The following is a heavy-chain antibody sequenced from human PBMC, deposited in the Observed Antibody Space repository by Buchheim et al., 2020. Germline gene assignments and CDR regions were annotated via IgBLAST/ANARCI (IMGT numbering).Heavy chain of an antibody. CDR2: ISYDGSNK. CDR1: GFTFSSYG. J-gene: IGHJ4*02. V-gene: IGHV3-30*18. CDR3: AKGGIEWELPIDY. Sequence: QVQLVESGGGVVQPGRSLRLSCAASGFTFSSYGMHWVRQAPGKGLEWVAVISYDGSNKYYADSVKGRFTISRDNSKNTLYLQMNSLRAEDTAVYYCAKGGIEWELPIDYGGQGTL. D-gene: IGHD1-26*01.